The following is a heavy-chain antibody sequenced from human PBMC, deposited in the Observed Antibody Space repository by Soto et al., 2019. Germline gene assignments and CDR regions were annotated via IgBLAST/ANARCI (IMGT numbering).Heavy chain of an antibody. CDR1: GFTFRNYA. CDR3: ARGDREDIAVVIGVRPGEYGVDV. Sequence: QVQLVESGGGVVQPGRSLRLSCAASGFTFRNYAMHWVRQAPGKGLECVAVISYDGGNKFYRDYVKGRFTISRDKSKNTLYLQINSLRYEDPAVYYCARGDREDIAVVIGVRPGEYGVDVWGQGTTVTVSS. D-gene: IGHD2-15*01. J-gene: IGHJ6*02. CDR2: ISYDGGNK. V-gene: IGHV3-30-3*01.